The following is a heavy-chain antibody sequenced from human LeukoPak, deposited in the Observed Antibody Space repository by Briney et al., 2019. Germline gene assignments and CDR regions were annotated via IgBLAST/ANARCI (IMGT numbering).Heavy chain of an antibody. CDR3: ARQAGATDFDY. CDR1: AYRFSNYW. V-gene: IGHV5-51*01. J-gene: IGHJ4*02. Sequence: GESLKISCKGSAYRFSNYWIGWVRQMPGKGLEWMGTIYPGDSDTKYSPSFRGQVTISVDKSISTAYLQWSSLKASDTAMYYCARQAGATDFDYWGQGTLVTVSS. D-gene: IGHD1-26*01. CDR2: IYPGDSDT.